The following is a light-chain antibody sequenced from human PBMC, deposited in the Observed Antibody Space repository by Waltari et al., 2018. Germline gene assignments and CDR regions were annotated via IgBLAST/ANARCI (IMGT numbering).Light chain of an antibody. CDR3: QHYLRLPVT. Sequence: EIVLTQSPGTLSLSLGERATVSCRASQSVSRDLAWYQQKPGQAPRLLIYGASTRATGIPDRFSGSVSGTDFSLTISRLEPDDFAVYFCQHYLRLPVTFGQGTTVEI. V-gene: IGKV3-20*01. CDR2: GAS. CDR1: QSVSRD. J-gene: IGKJ1*01.